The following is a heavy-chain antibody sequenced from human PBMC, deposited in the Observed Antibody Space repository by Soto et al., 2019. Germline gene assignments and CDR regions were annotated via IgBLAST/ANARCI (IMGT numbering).Heavy chain of an antibody. CDR1: GYTFTRYT. V-gene: IGHV1-3*01. CDR2: INPDNGNT. Sequence: ASVKVSCKASGYTFTRYTMNWVRQAPGQRLEWMGWINPDNGNTKSSQKFQDRVIITRDTSTTTAYMELRSLRSDDTAVYYCARVVPGAEAWFGPWGQGTLVTVS. J-gene: IGHJ5*02. D-gene: IGHD2-2*01. CDR3: ARVVPGAEAWFGP.